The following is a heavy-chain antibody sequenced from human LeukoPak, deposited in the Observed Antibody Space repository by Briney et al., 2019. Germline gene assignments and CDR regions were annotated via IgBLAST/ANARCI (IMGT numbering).Heavy chain of an antibody. Sequence: GGSLRLSCAASGFFFSSYAMTWVRQAPGKGLEWVSSISGGDDRTYYTDSVKGRFTIYRDSSKNTLYLQMNSLRVDDTAVYYCATRPGAIIGPLDYWGQEILVTVSS. D-gene: IGHD2-2*01. CDR3: ATRPGAIIGPLDY. CDR2: ISGGDDRT. J-gene: IGHJ4*02. V-gene: IGHV3-23*01. CDR1: GFFFSSYA.